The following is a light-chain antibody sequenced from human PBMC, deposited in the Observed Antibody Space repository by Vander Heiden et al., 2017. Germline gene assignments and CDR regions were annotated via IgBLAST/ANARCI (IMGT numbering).Light chain of an antibody. J-gene: IGKJ4*01. CDR1: QSVSSSY. CDR2: GAS. CDR3: QQYGSSPPLT. Sequence: EIVLTPSPGTLSLSPGERATLSCRASQSVSSSYLAWYQQKPGQAPRLLIYGASSRATGIPDRCSGSGSGTDFTLTISRLEPEDFAVYYCQQYGSSPPLTFGGGTKVEIK. V-gene: IGKV3-20*01.